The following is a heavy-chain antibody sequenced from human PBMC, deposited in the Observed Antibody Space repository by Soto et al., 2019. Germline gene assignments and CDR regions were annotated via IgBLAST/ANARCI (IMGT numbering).Heavy chain of an antibody. D-gene: IGHD6-13*01. CDR1: GFTFSSYS. Sequence: GGSLRLSCAASGFTFSSYSMNWVRQAPGKGLEWVSYISSSSSTIYYADSVKGRFTISRDNAKNSLYLQMNSLRAEDTAVYYCARDSGAQLMGDTPNWFDPWGQGTLVTVSS. V-gene: IGHV3-48*01. J-gene: IGHJ5*02. CDR3: ARDSGAQLMGDTPNWFDP. CDR2: ISSSSSTI.